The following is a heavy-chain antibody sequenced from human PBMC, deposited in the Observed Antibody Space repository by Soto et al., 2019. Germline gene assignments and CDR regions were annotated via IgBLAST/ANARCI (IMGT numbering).Heavy chain of an antibody. CDR3: ARIASGGDFLDY. D-gene: IGHD2-21*02. V-gene: IGHV1-18*01. CDR1: GYTFTSYG. J-gene: IGHJ4*02. Sequence: QVQLVQSGAEVKKPGASVKVSCETSGYTFTSYGITWVRQAPGPGLEWMGWITAYNGNTNYAQNLQGRVTMTTDTSTNTAYMDLTSLRSDDTAVYYCARIASGGDFLDYWGQGTLVTVSS. CDR2: ITAYNGNT.